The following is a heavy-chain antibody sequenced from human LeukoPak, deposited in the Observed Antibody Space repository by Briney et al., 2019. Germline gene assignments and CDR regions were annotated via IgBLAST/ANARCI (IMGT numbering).Heavy chain of an antibody. J-gene: IGHJ4*02. CDR1: IFIFSGYA. V-gene: IGHV3-64D*06. Sequence: PGGSLRLSCSTSIFIFSGYAMHWASQAPGKGLEYVSSISSNGGSTYYADSVKGRFTISRDNSKNTLFLQMSSLRGEDTAVYYCASPNSGYDYNFDYWGQGTLVTVSS. CDR3: ASPNSGYDYNFDY. D-gene: IGHD5-12*01. CDR2: ISSNGGST.